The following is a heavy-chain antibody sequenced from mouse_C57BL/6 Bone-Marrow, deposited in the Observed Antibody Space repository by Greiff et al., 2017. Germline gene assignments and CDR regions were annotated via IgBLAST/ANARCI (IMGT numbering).Heavy chain of an antibody. D-gene: IGHD2-4*01. CDR2: IYWDDDK. V-gene: IGHV8-12*01. J-gene: IGHJ3*01. CDR3: ARTDCDYGAY. Sequence: QVQLQESGPGILQSSQTLSLTCSFSGFSLSTSGMGVSWIRQPSGKGLEWLAHIYWDDDKRYNPSLKSRLPISKDTSRNQVFLKFTSVDTADTATYYCARTDCDYGAYWGQGTLVTVSA. CDR1: GFSLSTSGMG.